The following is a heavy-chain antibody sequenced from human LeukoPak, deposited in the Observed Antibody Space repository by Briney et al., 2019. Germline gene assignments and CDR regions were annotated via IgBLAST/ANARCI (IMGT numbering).Heavy chain of an antibody. CDR3: AKVGPPDYGDYVVVGGIDY. CDR1: EFTFSSYW. CDR2: ISTDGSST. Sequence: GGSLRLSCEDSEFTFSSYWMHWVRQAPGKGLVWVSRISTDGSSTSYADSVKGRFTISRDNARKTLYLQMNSLRAEDTAVYYCAKVGPPDYGDYVVVGGIDYWGQGTLVTVSS. V-gene: IGHV3-74*01. D-gene: IGHD4-17*01. J-gene: IGHJ4*02.